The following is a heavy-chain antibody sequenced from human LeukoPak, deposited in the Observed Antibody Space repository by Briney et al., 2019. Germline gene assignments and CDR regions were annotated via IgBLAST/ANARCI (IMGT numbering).Heavy chain of an antibody. Sequence: SETLSLTCTVSGGSISSYYWSWVRQPAGKGLEWIGRIYASGNTNYNPSLKGRVTMTVDTSKNQFSLNLSSVTAADTAVYYCARDAVLIVYGYYYYYMDVWGKGTTVTVSS. V-gene: IGHV4-4*07. CDR2: IYASGNT. CDR3: ARDAVLIVYGYYYYYMDV. J-gene: IGHJ6*03. CDR1: GGSISSYY. D-gene: IGHD2-8*01.